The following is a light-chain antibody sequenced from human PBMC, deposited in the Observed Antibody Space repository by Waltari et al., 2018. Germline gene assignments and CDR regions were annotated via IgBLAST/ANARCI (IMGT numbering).Light chain of an antibody. J-gene: IGLJ2*01. CDR1: SSDVGGYNY. CDR3: TSYAGSHNWV. CDR2: EVN. V-gene: IGLV2-8*01. Sequence: QSALTQPPSASGSPGQSVTISCTGTSSDVGGYNYVSWYQHHPGKASKLMISEVNKRPSGVPDRFSHSKSRNTASLTVSGLQADDEADYYCTSYAGSHNWVFGGGTKLTVL.